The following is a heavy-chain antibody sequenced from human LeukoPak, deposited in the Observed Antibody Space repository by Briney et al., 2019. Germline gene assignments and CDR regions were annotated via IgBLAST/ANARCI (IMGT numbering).Heavy chain of an antibody. J-gene: IGHJ6*02. D-gene: IGHD3-10*01. CDR3: ARGSGSYSGGMDV. V-gene: IGHV3-74*01. Sequence: GGSLRLSCAASGFTFSIYWMHWVRQAPGKGLVWVSRINTDGSGTNYADSVKGRFTISRDNAKNSLYLQMNSLRAEDTAVYYCARGSGSYSGGMDVWGQGTTVTVSS. CDR2: INTDGSGT. CDR1: GFTFSIYW.